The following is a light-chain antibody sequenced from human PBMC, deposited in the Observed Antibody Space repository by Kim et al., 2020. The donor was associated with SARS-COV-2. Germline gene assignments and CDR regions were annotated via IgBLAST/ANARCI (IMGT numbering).Light chain of an antibody. Sequence: VSPGQTARITCSGAVLAKKYARWFQKKPGQAPVLVIYKDTERPSGIPERFSGSSSGTTVTLTISGAQVGDEGDYYCYSYSAAGEPLLGGGTQLTVL. CDR2: KDT. CDR1: VLAKKY. V-gene: IGLV3-27*01. CDR3: YSYSAAGEPL. J-gene: IGLJ2*01.